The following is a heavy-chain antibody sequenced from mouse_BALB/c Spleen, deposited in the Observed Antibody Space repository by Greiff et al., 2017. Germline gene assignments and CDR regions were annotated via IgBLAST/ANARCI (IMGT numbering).Heavy chain of an antibody. J-gene: IGHJ4*01. CDR3: ARDYYGRTHAMDY. CDR1: GFTFSSYA. V-gene: IGHV5-6-5*01. Sequence: EVKLMESGGGLVKPGGSLKLSCAASGFTFSSYAMSWVRQTPEKRLEWVASISSGGSTYYPDSVKGRFTISRDNARNILYLQMSSLRSEDTAMYYCARDYYGRTHAMDYWGQGTSVTVSS. D-gene: IGHD1-1*01. CDR2: ISSGGST.